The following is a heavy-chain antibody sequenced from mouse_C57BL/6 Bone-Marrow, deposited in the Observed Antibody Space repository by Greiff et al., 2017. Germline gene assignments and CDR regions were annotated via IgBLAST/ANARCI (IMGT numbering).Heavy chain of an antibody. D-gene: IGHD2-3*01. J-gene: IGHJ4*01. V-gene: IGHV5-6*01. CDR3: ARQGYDGYPHAMDY. CDR1: GFTFSSYG. Sequence: DVQLVESGGDLVKPGGSLKLSCAASGFTFSSYGMSWVRQTPDKRLEWVATISSGGSYTYYPDSVKGRFTISRDNAKNTLYLQMSSLKSEDTAMYYCARQGYDGYPHAMDYWGQGTSVTVSS. CDR2: ISSGGSYT.